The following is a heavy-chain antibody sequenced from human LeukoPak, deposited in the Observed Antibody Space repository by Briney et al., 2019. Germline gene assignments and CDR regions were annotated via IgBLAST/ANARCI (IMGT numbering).Heavy chain of an antibody. CDR2: ICGSGGCT. CDR3: SGRYPGWPAGC. D-gene: IGHD6-19*01. Sequence: GGSLRLSCAASGFTFNTYAIYWVRQAPGKGLEWVSGICGSGGCTYYADSVKGRFTISRDNSKNTVYLQMNSLTADDTAIYYSSGRYPGWPAGCWGQGTLVTVSS. V-gene: IGHV3-23*01. CDR1: GFTFNTYA. J-gene: IGHJ1*01.